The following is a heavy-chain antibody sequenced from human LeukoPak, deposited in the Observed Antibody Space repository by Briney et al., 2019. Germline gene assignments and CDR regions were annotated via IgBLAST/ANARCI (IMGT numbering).Heavy chain of an antibody. CDR3: ARTFYTDLGTALLTSLDY. CDR2: VSSSSSYI. D-gene: IGHD5-18*01. J-gene: IGHJ4*02. Sequence: GGSLRLSCAASGFTFSGYSMNWVRQAPGKGLEWASSVSSSSSYIYYADSVKGRFTISRDNAKNSLYLQMNSLRAEDTAVFYCARTFYTDLGTALLTSLDYWGQGTLVTVSS. CDR1: GFTFSGYS. V-gene: IGHV3-21*01.